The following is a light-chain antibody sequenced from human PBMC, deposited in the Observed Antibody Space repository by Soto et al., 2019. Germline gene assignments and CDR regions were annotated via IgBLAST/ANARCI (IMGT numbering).Light chain of an antibody. Sequence: EIVMKQSPATLSVSPGETATLSCRASQSVNSNLAWYKQKLGQTPRLPICVASTRATGIPASFIGSGSWTELILTIGSLQFADFEVCYGQQYNAWTLTFGGGTRVEIK. J-gene: IGKJ4*01. CDR2: VAS. CDR3: QQYNAWTLT. V-gene: IGKV3-15*01. CDR1: QSVNSN.